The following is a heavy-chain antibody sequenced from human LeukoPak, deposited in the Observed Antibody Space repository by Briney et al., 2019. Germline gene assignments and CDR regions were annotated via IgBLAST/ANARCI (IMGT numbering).Heavy chain of an antibody. Sequence: PGRSLRLSCTASGFTFGDYAMSWVRQAPGKGLEWVSSISSSSSYIYYADSVKGRFTISRDNAKNSLYLQMNSLRAEDTAVYYCARGPSGYHNTGGQGTLVTVSS. V-gene: IGHV3-21*01. CDR1: GFTFGDYA. CDR2: ISSSSSYI. CDR3: ARGPSGYHNT. D-gene: IGHD5-12*01. J-gene: IGHJ4*02.